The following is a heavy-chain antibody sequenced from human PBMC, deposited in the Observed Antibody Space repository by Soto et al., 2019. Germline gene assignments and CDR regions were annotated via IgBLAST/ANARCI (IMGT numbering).Heavy chain of an antibody. CDR3: ARRNYDGGETNGGLNY. J-gene: IGHJ4*02. CDR2: INADNGDT. D-gene: IGHD3-3*01. Sequence: QVQLVQSGAEEKKPGASVKVSCKASGYTFTGYAMHWVRQAPGQRLEWMAWINADNGDTRYSQKFQGRVTITRDTSASTAYMELSSLRSEDTAVYYCARRNYDGGETNGGLNYWGQGTLVTVSS. CDR1: GYTFTGYA. V-gene: IGHV1-3*05.